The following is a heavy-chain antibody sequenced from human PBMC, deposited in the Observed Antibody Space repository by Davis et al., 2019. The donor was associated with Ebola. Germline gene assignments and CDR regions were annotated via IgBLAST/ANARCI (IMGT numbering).Heavy chain of an antibody. D-gene: IGHD6-6*01. CDR1: GGTFSSYA. CDR3: ARWHSSSPRAYYYYGMDV. J-gene: IGHJ6*02. Sequence: ASVKVSCKASGGTFSSYAISWVRQAPGQGLEWMGWISAYNGNTNYAQKLQGRVTMTTDTSTSTAYMELSSLRSEDTAVYYCARWHSSSPRAYYYYGMDVWGQGTTVTVSS. CDR2: ISAYNGNT. V-gene: IGHV1-18*01.